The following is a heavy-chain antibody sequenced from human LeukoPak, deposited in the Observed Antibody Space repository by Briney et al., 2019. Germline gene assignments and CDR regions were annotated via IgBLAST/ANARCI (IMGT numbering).Heavy chain of an antibody. D-gene: IGHD4-23*01. CDR2: ISSSGSTI. CDR1: GFTFSSYS. CDR3: AKHRYPTPGIDY. V-gene: IGHV3-48*01. Sequence: GGSLRLSCAASGFTFSSYSMNWVRQAPGKGLEWVSYISSSGSTIYYADSVKGRFTISRDNAKNSLFLQINSLRAEDTAVYYFAKHRYPTPGIDYWGQGTLVTVSS. J-gene: IGHJ4*02.